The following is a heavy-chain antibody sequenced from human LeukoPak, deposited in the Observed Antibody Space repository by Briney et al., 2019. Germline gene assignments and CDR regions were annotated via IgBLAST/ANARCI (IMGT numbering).Heavy chain of an antibody. CDR3: ANPTTRAADY. CDR2: IRYDGSNK. Sequence: GSLRLSCAASGFTFSSYGMHWVRQAPGKGLEWVALIRYDGSNKYYADSVKGRFTISRDNSKNTLYLQMNSLRAEDTAVYYCANPTTRAADYWGQGTLVTVSS. V-gene: IGHV3-30*02. J-gene: IGHJ4*02. D-gene: IGHD6-25*01. CDR1: GFTFSSYG.